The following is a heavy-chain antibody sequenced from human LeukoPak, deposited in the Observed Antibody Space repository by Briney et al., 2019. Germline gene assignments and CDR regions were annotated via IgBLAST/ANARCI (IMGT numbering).Heavy chain of an antibody. D-gene: IGHD4-17*01. V-gene: IGHV3-23*01. J-gene: IGHJ4*02. CDR2: ISGSGGNT. Sequence: GGSLRLSCAASGFTFSSYAMSWVRQAPEKGLEWVSTISGSGGNTYYADSVKGRFTISRDNSKKTLYLQMNSLRAEDTAVYYCAKDGRGLDYGDYYFDYWGQGTLVTVSS. CDR3: AKDGRGLDYGDYYFDY. CDR1: GFTFSSYA.